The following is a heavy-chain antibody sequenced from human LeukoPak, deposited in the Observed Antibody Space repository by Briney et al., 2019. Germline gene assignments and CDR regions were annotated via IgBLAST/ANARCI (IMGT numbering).Heavy chain of an antibody. V-gene: IGHV4-39*01. J-gene: IGHJ4*02. CDR3: ASSGYSGSYQN. CDR1: GGSISSSSYY. D-gene: IGHD1-26*01. CDR2: IYYSGST. Sequence: SETLSLTCTVSGGSISSSSYYWGWIRQPPGKGLEWIGSIYYSGSTYYNPSLKSRVTISVDTSKNQFSLKLSSVTAADTAVYYCASSGYSGSYQNWGQGTLVTVSS.